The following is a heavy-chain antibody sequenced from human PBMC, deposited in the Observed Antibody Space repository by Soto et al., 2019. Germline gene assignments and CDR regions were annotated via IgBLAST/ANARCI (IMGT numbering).Heavy chain of an antibody. J-gene: IGHJ4*02. D-gene: IGHD3-10*01. CDR1: GGSTSSYY. Sequence: PSETLSLTCTVSGGSTSSYYWSWIRQPPGKGLEWIGYIYYSGSTNYNPSLKSRVTISVDTSKNQFSLKLSSVTAADTAVYYCACHKNMANFDYWGQGTLVTVSS. CDR2: IYYSGST. V-gene: IGHV4-59*08. CDR3: ACHKNMANFDY.